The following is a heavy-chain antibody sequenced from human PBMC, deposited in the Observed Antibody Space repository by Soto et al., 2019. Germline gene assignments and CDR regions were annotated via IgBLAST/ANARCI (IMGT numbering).Heavy chain of an antibody. Sequence: QVQLVESGGGVVQPGRSLRLSCEASGFTFSTYDMHWVRQAPGKGLEWVALIWYDGGNKYYADSMKGRFTISRDNSKNTLYLQMNSLSAEDTAVYYCARSIAVPGVPSFYLAFWGQGTLVTVSS. V-gene: IGHV3-33*01. J-gene: IGHJ4*02. CDR2: IWYDGGNK. D-gene: IGHD6-19*01. CDR3: ARSIAVPGVPSFYLAF. CDR1: GFTFSTYD.